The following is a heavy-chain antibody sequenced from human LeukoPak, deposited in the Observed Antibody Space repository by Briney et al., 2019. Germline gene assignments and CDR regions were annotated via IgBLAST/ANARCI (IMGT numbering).Heavy chain of an antibody. V-gene: IGHV4-59*12. CDR3: ARGTTRGYSYGRGVLDY. D-gene: IGHD5-18*01. J-gene: IGHJ4*02. Sequence: SETLSLTCTVSGGSISSYHWSWFRQAPGKGLEWIGYMYNSGSTNFNPSLKSRVTISVDTSKNQFSLKLSSVTAADTAVYYCARGTTRGYSYGRGVLDYWGQGTLVTVSS. CDR1: GGSISSYH. CDR2: MYNSGST.